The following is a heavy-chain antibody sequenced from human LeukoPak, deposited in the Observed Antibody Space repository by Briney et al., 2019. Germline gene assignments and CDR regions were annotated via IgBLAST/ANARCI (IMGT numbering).Heavy chain of an antibody. Sequence: GSLRLSCAASGFTFSSYEMNWVRQAPGKGLEWVSYISSSGSTIYYADSVKGRFTISRDNAKNSLYLQMNSLRAEDTAVYYCARTTVTAPLQHWGQGTRVTVSS. V-gene: IGHV3-48*03. CDR1: GFTFSSYE. D-gene: IGHD4-17*01. CDR3: ARTTVTAPLQH. J-gene: IGHJ1*01. CDR2: ISSSGSTI.